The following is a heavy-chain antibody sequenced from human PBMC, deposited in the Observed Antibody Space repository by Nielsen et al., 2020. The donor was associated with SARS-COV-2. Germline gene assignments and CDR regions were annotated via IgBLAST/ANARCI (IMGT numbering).Heavy chain of an antibody. CDR3: ARGGAGDYVGQSAFDI. CDR1: GFTFSSYA. Sequence: GESLKISCAASGFTFSSYAMHWVRQAPGKGLEWVAVISYDGSNKYYADSVKGRFTISRDNSKNTLYLQMNSLRAEDTAVYYCARGGAGDYVGQSAFDIWGQGTWSPSLQ. V-gene: IGHV3-30-3*01. D-gene: IGHD4-23*01. CDR2: ISYDGSNK. J-gene: IGHJ3*02.